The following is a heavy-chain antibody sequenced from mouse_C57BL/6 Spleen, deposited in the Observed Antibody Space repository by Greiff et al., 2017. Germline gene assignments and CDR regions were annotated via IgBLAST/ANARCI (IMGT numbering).Heavy chain of an antibody. D-gene: IGHD2-1*01. CDR1: GYTFTSYW. Sequence: QVQLQQPGAELVRPGSSVKLSCKASGYTFTSYWMHWVKQRPIQGLEWIGNIDPSDSETHYTQKFKDKATLTVDKSSSTAYMQLSSLTSEDSAVYYCARSYYGRARDYWGQGTSGTVSS. J-gene: IGHJ4*01. CDR3: ARSYYGRARDY. CDR2: IDPSDSET. V-gene: IGHV1-52*01.